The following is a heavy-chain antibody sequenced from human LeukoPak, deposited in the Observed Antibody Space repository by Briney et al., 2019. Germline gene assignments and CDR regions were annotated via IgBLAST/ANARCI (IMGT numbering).Heavy chain of an antibody. CDR3: ARVVSAAAAYFDY. Sequence: SETLSLTCTVSGGSISSSSYYWGWIRQPPGKGLEWIGSIYYSGSTYYNPSLKSRVTISVDTSKNQFSLKLSSVTAADTAVYYCARVVSAAAAYFDYWGQGTLVAVSS. D-gene: IGHD6-13*01. CDR2: IYYSGST. CDR1: GGSISSSSYY. V-gene: IGHV4-39*07. J-gene: IGHJ4*02.